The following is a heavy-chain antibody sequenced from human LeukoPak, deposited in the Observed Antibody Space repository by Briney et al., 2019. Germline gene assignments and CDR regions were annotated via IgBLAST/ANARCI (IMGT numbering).Heavy chain of an antibody. CDR1: GGSISSYY. CDR2: IYYSGST. Sequence: PSETLSLTCTVSGGSISSYYWSWIRQPPGKGLEWIGYIYYSGSTNYNPSLKSRVTISVDTSKNQFSLKLSSVTAADTAVYYCARDSRANYFDYWGQGTLVTVSS. J-gene: IGHJ4*02. V-gene: IGHV4-59*01. CDR3: ARDSRANYFDY.